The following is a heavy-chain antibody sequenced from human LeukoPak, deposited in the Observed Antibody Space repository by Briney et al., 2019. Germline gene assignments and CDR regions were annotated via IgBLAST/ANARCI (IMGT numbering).Heavy chain of an antibody. D-gene: IGHD6-13*01. J-gene: IGHJ4*02. V-gene: IGHV4-31*03. CDR1: GGSISSGAYY. Sequence: PSQTLSLTCTVSGGSISSGAYYWNWVRQHPGKGLEWIGYIYYTGSTYYNPSLQSRVIIAVDTSKNQFSLKLSSVTAADTAVYYCARGGVMYSSSWYGLKTFDYWGQGTLVTVSS. CDR3: ARGGVMYSSSWYGLKTFDY. CDR2: IYYTGST.